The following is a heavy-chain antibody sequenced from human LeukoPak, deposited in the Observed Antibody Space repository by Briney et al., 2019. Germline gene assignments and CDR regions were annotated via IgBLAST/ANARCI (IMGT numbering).Heavy chain of an antibody. Sequence: SSETLSLTRTVSGGSISSYYWSWIRQPPGKGLEWIGYIYYSGSTNYNPSLKSRVTISVDTSKNQFSLKLSSVTAADTAVYYCARVSDYDFWSGNNWFDPWGQGTLVTVSS. CDR1: GGSISSYY. V-gene: IGHV4-59*01. D-gene: IGHD3-3*01. J-gene: IGHJ5*02. CDR2: IYYSGST. CDR3: ARVSDYDFWSGNNWFDP.